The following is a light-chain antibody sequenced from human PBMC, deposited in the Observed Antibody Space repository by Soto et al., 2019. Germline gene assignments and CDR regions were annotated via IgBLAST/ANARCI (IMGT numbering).Light chain of an antibody. CDR1: QSVSNNY. CDR3: QQYGDMWT. V-gene: IGKV3-20*01. J-gene: IGKJ1*01. CDR2: GAS. Sequence: EIVLTQSPGTLSLSPGERATLSCRASQSVSNNYLAWYQQKPGQAPRLLIHGASRRATGIPDRFSGSGSGTDFTLTINRLEPEDFAVYFCQQYGDMWTFGQGTKVDIK.